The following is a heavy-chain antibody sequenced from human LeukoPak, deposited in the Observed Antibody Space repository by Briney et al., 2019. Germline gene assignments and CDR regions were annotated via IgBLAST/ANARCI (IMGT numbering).Heavy chain of an antibody. V-gene: IGHV3-7*01. D-gene: IGHD5-18*01. CDR1: GFSFSSYW. Sequence: GGSLRLSCAASGFSFSSYWMSWVRQAPGKGLEWVANIKQDGSEKYYVDSVKGRFTISRDNAKNSLYMQMNPLGVEDTAVYYCARGGSGYSYGYDDYWGQGSLVTVSS. CDR3: ARGGSGYSYGYDDY. J-gene: IGHJ4*02. CDR2: IKQDGSEK.